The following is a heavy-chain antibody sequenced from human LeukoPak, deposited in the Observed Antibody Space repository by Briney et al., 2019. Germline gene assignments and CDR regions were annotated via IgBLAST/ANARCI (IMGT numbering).Heavy chain of an antibody. V-gene: IGHV4-34*01. CDR3: ARGPSFWAFSSSWSYYLDY. D-gene: IGHD6-13*01. J-gene: IGHJ4*02. CDR1: GGSFSGYY. Sequence: SETLSLTCAVYGGSFSGYYWSWIRQPPGKGLEWIGEINHSGSTNYNPSLKSRVTISVDTSKNQFSLKLSSVTAADTAVYYCARGPSFWAFSSSWSYYLDYWGQGTLVTVSS. CDR2: INHSGST.